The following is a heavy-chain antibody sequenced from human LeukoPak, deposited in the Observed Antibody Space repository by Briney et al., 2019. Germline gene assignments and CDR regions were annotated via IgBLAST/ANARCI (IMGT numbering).Heavy chain of an antibody. CDR3: ATLWGIAAAGTPGHFDY. V-gene: IGHV1-2*02. Sequence: ASVKVSCKASGYTFTGYYMHWVRQAPGQGLEWMGWINPNSGGTNYAQKSQGRVTMTRDTSISTAYMELSRLRSDDTAVYYCATLWGIAAAGTPGHFDYWGQGTLVTVSS. D-gene: IGHD6-13*01. CDR1: GYTFTGYY. CDR2: INPNSGGT. J-gene: IGHJ4*02.